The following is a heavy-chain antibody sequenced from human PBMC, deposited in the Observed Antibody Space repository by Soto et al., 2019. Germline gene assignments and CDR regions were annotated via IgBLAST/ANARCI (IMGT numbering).Heavy chain of an antibody. D-gene: IGHD5-12*01. Sequence: SETLSLTCAVSGGSISSSDWWSWVRQPPGKGLEWIGEIYHSGSTNYNPSLKSRVTMSVDKSKNQFSLKLSSVTAADTAVYYCARGAEMATIPLFDYWGQGTLVTVSS. V-gene: IGHV4-4*02. CDR1: GGSISSSDW. J-gene: IGHJ4*02. CDR3: ARGAEMATIPLFDY. CDR2: IYHSGST.